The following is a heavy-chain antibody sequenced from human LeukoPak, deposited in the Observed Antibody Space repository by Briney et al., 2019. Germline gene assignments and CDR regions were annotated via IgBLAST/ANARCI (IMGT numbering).Heavy chain of an antibody. CDR1: GFTFGDYA. CDR2: ISWNRDSI. V-gene: IGHV3-9*01. CDR3: VKDKTSGSYYYMDV. D-gene: IGHD3-22*01. Sequence: LAGGSLRLSCAASGFTFGDYAMHWVRQAPGKGLEWVSGISWNRDSIGYADSVKGRFTISRDNAKNSLYLQMNSLRPEDTALYYCVKDKTSGSYYYMDVWGKGTTVTVSS. J-gene: IGHJ6*03.